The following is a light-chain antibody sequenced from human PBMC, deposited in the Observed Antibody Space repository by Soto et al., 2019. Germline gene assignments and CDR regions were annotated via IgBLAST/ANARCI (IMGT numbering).Light chain of an antibody. Sequence: EIVLTQSPGTLSLSPGERVTLSCKASQSIGSADLAWFQQKPGQAPRLLIYGASTRATGIPARFSGSGSGTEFTLTISSLQSEDFAVYYCQQYNNWPLTFGQGTKVAIK. CDR2: GAS. J-gene: IGKJ1*01. CDR3: QQYNNWPLT. V-gene: IGKV3-15*01. CDR1: QSIGSAD.